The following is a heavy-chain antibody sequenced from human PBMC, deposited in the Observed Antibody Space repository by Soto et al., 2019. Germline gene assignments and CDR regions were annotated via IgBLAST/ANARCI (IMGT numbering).Heavy chain of an antibody. V-gene: IGHV1-8*01. CDR3: ARGRTGGGGKRSWFDP. CDR1: GYTFTSND. CDR2: MNPKSGDT. J-gene: IGHJ5*02. Sequence: QVQLVQSGAEVRKPGASVKVSCKATGYTFTSNDIYWVRQAPGQGLEWVGWMNPKSGDTGYAQKFQDRLIMTRDTSITTAYMELTSLTSEDTAVDYCARGRTGGGGKRSWFDPWGQGTLVTVSS. D-gene: IGHD2-15*01.